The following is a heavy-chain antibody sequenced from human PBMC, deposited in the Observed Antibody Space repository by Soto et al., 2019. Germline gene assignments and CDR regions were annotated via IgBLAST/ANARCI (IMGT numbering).Heavy chain of an antibody. V-gene: IGHV1-69*06. D-gene: IGHD1-26*01. Sequence: SVKVSCKASGGTFSSYAISWVRQAPGQGLEWMGGIIPIFGTANYAQKFQGRVTITADKSTSTAYMELSSVTAADTAVYYCASGKGVDGSHYLDNWGQGTLVTVSS. J-gene: IGHJ4*02. CDR3: ASGKGVDGSHYLDN. CDR1: GGTFSSYA. CDR2: IIPIFGTA.